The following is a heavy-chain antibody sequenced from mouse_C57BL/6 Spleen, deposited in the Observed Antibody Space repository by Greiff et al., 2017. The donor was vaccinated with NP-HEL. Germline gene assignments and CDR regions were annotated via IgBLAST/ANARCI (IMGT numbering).Heavy chain of an antibody. CDR3: ARIYYYGSSEYAMDY. J-gene: IGHJ4*01. D-gene: IGHD1-1*01. CDR2: IDPSDSYT. V-gene: IGHV1-59*01. Sequence: VQLQQPGAELVRPGTSVKLSCKASGYTFTSYWMHWVKQRPGQGLEWIGVIDPSDSYTNYNQKFKGKATLTVDTSSSTAYMQLSSLTSEDSAVYYCARIYYYGSSEYAMDYWGQGTSVTVSS. CDR1: GYTFTSYW.